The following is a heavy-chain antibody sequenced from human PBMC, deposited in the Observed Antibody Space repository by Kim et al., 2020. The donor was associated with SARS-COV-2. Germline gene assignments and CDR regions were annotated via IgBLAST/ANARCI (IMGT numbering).Heavy chain of an antibody. Sequence: SGPTLVKPTQTLTLTCTFSVFSLSTSGMCVSWIRQPPGKALEWLARIDWDDDKYYSTSLKTRLTISKDTSKNQVVLTMTNMDPVDTATYYCARIRIAVAGIGNYYYYGMDVWGQGTTVTVSS. CDR1: VFSLSTSGMC. V-gene: IGHV2-70*11. CDR3: ARIRIAVAGIGNYYYYGMDV. D-gene: IGHD6-19*01. J-gene: IGHJ6*02. CDR2: IDWDDDK.